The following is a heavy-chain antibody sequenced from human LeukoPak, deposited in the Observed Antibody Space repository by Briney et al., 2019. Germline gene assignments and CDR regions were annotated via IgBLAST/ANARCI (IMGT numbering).Heavy chain of an antibody. CDR3: ARARLGIAAGIDY. V-gene: IGHV3-30*14. Sequence: GGSLRLSCAASGFTFSSYAMHWVRQAPGKGLEWVTIISYDGSNKYYADSVKGRFTVSRDNAKNSLDLQMNSLRAEDTAVYYCARARLGIAAGIDYWGQGTLVTVSS. CDR1: GFTFSSYA. J-gene: IGHJ4*02. D-gene: IGHD6-13*01. CDR2: ISYDGSNK.